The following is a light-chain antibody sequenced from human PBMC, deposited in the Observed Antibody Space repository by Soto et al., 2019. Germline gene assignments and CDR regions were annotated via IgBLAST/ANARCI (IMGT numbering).Light chain of an antibody. Sequence: QSALTQPASVSGSPGQSISISCTGTSSDIGDYNFVSWYQHHPGKAPKVIIYEVSNRPSGVSHRFAGSKSGNTASLTISGLQTEDEADYYCAAWHDSFYVFGTGTKVTVL. J-gene: IGLJ1*01. V-gene: IGLV2-14*01. CDR1: SSDIGDYNF. CDR3: AAWHDSFYV. CDR2: EVS.